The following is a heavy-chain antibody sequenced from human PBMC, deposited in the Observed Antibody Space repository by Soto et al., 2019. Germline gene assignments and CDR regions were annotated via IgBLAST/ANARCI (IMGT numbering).Heavy chain of an antibody. CDR2: IIPIFGTA. V-gene: IGHV1-69*01. CDR3: ARAGVEWELRGHFDY. CDR1: GGTFSSYA. Sequence: QVQLVQSGAEVKKPGSSVKVSCKASGGTFSSYAISWVRQAPGQGLEWMGGIIPIFGTANYAQKFQGRVTITADESTSTAYMERSSLRSEDTAVYYWARAGVEWELRGHFDYWGQGTLVTVSS. J-gene: IGHJ4*02. D-gene: IGHD1-26*01.